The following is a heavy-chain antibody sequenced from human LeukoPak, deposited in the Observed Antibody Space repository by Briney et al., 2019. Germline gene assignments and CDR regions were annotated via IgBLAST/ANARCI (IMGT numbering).Heavy chain of an antibody. Sequence: AGGSLRLSCAASGFTFSSYGMHWVRQAPGKGLEWVAVISYDGSNKYYADSVKGRFTISRDNSKNTLYLQMSSLRAEDTAVYYCAKDLYCSSTSCSSFYYYYYMDVWGKGTTVTVSS. J-gene: IGHJ6*03. CDR2: ISYDGSNK. CDR1: GFTFSSYG. V-gene: IGHV3-30*18. D-gene: IGHD2-2*01. CDR3: AKDLYCSSTSCSSFYYYYYMDV.